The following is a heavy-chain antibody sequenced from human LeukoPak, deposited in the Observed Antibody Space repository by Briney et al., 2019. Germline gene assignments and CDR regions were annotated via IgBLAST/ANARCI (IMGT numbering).Heavy chain of an antibody. CDR2: ISYDGSDK. D-gene: IGHD6-19*01. Sequence: GGSLRLSCAASGFTFTSYSMSWVRQAPGKGLEWVAVISYDGSDKYYADSVKGRFTISRDNSKNTLYLQMNSLRPEDTAVYYCARDWGRRYSSGWYGDFDYWGQGTLVTVSS. CDR1: GFTFTSYS. CDR3: ARDWGRRYSSGWYGDFDY. V-gene: IGHV3-30-3*01. J-gene: IGHJ4*02.